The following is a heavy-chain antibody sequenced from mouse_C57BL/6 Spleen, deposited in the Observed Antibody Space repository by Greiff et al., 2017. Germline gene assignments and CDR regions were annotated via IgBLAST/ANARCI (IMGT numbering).Heavy chain of an antibody. J-gene: IGHJ1*03. V-gene: IGHV1-50*01. Sequence: QVQLQQPGAELVKPGASVKLSCKASGYTFTSYWMQWVKQRPGQGLEWIGEIDPSDSYTNYNQKFKGKATLTVDTSSSTAYMQLSSLTSEDSAVYYCARRWLLPSYWYFDGWGTGTTGTVSS. CDR3: ARRWLLPSYWYFDG. CDR2: IDPSDSYT. D-gene: IGHD2-3*01. CDR1: GYTFTSYW.